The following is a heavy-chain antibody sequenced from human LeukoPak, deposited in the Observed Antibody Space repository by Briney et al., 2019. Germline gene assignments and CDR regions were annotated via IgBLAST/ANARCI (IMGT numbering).Heavy chain of an antibody. CDR1: GFTFSSCG. CDR3: AREGAAAGTGPTDY. J-gene: IGHJ4*02. Sequence: GGSLRLSCAASGFTFSSCGMHWVRQAPGKGLEWVAFIRYDGSNKYYADSVKGRFTISRDNSKNTLYLQMNSLRAEDTAVYYCAREGAAAGTGPTDYWGQGTLVTVSS. CDR2: IRYDGSNK. V-gene: IGHV3-30*02. D-gene: IGHD6-13*01.